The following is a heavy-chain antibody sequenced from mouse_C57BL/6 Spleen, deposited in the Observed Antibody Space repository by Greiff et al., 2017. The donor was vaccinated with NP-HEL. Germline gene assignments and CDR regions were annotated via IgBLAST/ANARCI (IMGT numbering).Heavy chain of an antibody. Sequence: PLPPPVSSLVHPFSSFPLSCPSSVSTFPSSWLPFFLPSPFRCLVWIGRIDPNSGGTKYNEKFKSKATLTVDKPSSTAYMQLSSLTSEDSAVYYCAREDDGYYFDYWGQGTTLTVSS. D-gene: IGHD2-3*01. CDR2: IDPNSGGT. CDR3: AREDDGYYFDY. V-gene: IGHV1-72*01. J-gene: IGHJ2*01. CDR1: VSTFPSSW.